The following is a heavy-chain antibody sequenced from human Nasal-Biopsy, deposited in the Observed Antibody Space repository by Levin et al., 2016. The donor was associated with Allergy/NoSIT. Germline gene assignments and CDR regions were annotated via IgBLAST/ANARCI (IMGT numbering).Heavy chain of an antibody. Sequence: GESLKISCAASGFTFSRYGMHWVRQAPGKGLEWVAIISYDGSATYYTGSVRGRFTISRDNSKNTLYLQMVSLRPEDTAVYYCARGGGYEYILGNYFESWGQGTLVTVSS. D-gene: IGHD5-12*01. J-gene: IGHJ4*02. CDR3: ARGGGYEYILGNYFES. CDR2: ISYDGSAT. CDR1: GFTFSRYG. V-gene: IGHV3-30*03.